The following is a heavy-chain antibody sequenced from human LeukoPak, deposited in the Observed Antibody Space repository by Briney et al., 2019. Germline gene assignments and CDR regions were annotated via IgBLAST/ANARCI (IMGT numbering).Heavy chain of an antibody. CDR3: ARGLHRSGWYDY. D-gene: IGHD6-19*01. CDR2: INHSGST. Sequence: PSETLSLTCAVYGGSFSGYYWSWIRQPPGKGLEWIGEINHSGSTNYNPSLKSRVTISVDTSKNQFSLKLSSVTAADTAVYYCARGLHRSGWYDYCGQGTLVTVSS. CDR1: GGSFSGYY. V-gene: IGHV4-34*01. J-gene: IGHJ4*02.